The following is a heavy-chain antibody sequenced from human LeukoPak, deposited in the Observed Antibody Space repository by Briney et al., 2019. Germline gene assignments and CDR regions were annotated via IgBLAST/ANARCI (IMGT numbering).Heavy chain of an antibody. D-gene: IGHD3-22*01. CDR3: ARVPSGSHDAFDI. CDR1: GYSFTSYW. V-gene: IGHV5-51*01. Sequence: GESLKISCKGSGYSFTSYWIGWVRQMPGKGLEWMGIIYPGDSDTRHSPSFQGQVTISADKSISTAYLQWSSLKASDTAMYYCARVPSGSHDAFDIWGQGTMVTVSS. J-gene: IGHJ3*02. CDR2: IYPGDSDT.